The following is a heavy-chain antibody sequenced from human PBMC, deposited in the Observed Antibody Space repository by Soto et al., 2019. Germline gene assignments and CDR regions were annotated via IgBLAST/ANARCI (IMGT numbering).Heavy chain of an antibody. Sequence: QLQLQESGPGLVKPSETLSLTCTVSGGSISSSSYYWGWIRQPPGKGLEWIGSIYYSGSTYYNPSLKSRVTISVDTSKNQFSLKLSSVTAADTAVYYCARQWELPPGPTSPFDYWGQGTLVTVSS. D-gene: IGHD1-26*01. CDR1: GGSISSSSYY. CDR3: ARQWELPPGPTSPFDY. CDR2: IYYSGST. J-gene: IGHJ4*02. V-gene: IGHV4-39*01.